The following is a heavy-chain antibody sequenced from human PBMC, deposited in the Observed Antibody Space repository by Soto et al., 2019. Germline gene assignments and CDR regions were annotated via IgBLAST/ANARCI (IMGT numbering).Heavy chain of an antibody. CDR2: IRRGGVGT. V-gene: IGHV3-7*01. D-gene: IGHD3-22*01. CDR1: GFTYASFW. Sequence: GGSLRLSCAASGFTYASFWMHWVRQAPGKGLEWVANIRRGGVGTYYVDSVKGRFTISRDNAKNSLCLQMNSLRDEDTAVYYCGRDRNYYDNSGSNEYWGQGARVTASS. CDR3: GRDRNYYDNSGSNEY. J-gene: IGHJ4*02.